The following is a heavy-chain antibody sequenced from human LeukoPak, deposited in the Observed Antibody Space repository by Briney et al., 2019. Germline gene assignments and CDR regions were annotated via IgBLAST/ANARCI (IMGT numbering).Heavy chain of an antibody. CDR2: ISSSGCTI. J-gene: IGHJ4*02. V-gene: IGHV3-48*03. CDR1: GFTFSSYE. D-gene: IGHD6-13*01. CDR3: ARAVGRSSSWSPIPGGDFDY. Sequence: GGSLRLSCAASGFTFSSYEMIWVRQAPGKGLEWVSYISSSGCTIYYADSVKGRFTISRDNAKNSLYLQMNSLRAEDTAVYYCARAVGRSSSWSPIPGGDFDYWGQGTLVTVSS.